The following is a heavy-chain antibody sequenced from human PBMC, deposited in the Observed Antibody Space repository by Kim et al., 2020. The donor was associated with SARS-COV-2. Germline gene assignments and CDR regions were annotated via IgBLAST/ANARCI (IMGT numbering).Heavy chain of an antibody. Sequence: SETLSLTCAVYGGSFSGYYWSWIRQPPGKGLEWIGEINHSGSTNHNPSLKSRVTISVDTSKNQFSMKLSSVTAADTAVYYCARRSYSKVLSGMDVWGQGTTVTVSS. J-gene: IGHJ6*02. CDR1: GGSFSGYY. CDR3: ARRSYSKVLSGMDV. V-gene: IGHV4-34*01. D-gene: IGHD6-13*01. CDR2: INHSGST.